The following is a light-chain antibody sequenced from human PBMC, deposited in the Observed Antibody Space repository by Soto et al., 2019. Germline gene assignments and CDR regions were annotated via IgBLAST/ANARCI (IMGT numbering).Light chain of an antibody. CDR1: SSDVGGYNY. V-gene: IGLV2-14*01. CDR2: DVN. J-gene: IGLJ2*01. Sequence: QSALTQPASVSGSPGQSITISCTGTSSDVGGYNYVSWYQQHPGKAPKLMIYDVNTRPSGVSNRFSGSKSGNTASLTISGLQAEDEADYYCSSYTSSSTVVFGGGTKL. CDR3: SSYTSSSTVV.